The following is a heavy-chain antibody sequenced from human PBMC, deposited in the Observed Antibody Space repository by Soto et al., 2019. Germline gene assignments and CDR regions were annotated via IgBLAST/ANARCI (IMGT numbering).Heavy chain of an antibody. Sequence: ASVKVSCKASGYTFTGYYMHWVRQAPGQGLEWMGWINPNSGGTNYAQKFQGWVTMTRDTSISTAYMELSRLRSDDTAVYYCARGPGKEYYYDSSGYYYVGAFDIWGQGTMVTV. CDR1: GYTFTGYY. CDR2: INPNSGGT. J-gene: IGHJ3*02. CDR3: ARGPGKEYYYDSSGYYYVGAFDI. V-gene: IGHV1-2*04. D-gene: IGHD3-22*01.